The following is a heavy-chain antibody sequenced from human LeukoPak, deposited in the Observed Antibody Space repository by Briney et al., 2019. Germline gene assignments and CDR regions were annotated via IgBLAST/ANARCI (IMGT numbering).Heavy chain of an antibody. Sequence: GGSLRLSCAASGFTFSSYEMNWVRQAPGKGLEWVSYISSSGSTIYYADSVKGRFTISRDNAMSTLYLQMNSLRAEDTAVYYCARVTTTFDSWGQGTLVTVSS. CDR3: ARVTTTFDS. CDR2: ISSSGSTI. V-gene: IGHV3-48*03. CDR1: GFTFSSYE. J-gene: IGHJ5*01. D-gene: IGHD4-11*01.